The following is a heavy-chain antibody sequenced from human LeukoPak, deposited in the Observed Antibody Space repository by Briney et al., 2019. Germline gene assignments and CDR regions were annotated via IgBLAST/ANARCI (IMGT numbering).Heavy chain of an antibody. Sequence: GGSLRLSCAASGFTLSTYIMNWVRQAPGKGLEWVSGISWNSGSIGYADSVKGRFTISRDNAKNSLYLQMNSLRAEDTALYYCAKAVLWFGPFDYWGQGTLVTVSS. J-gene: IGHJ4*02. CDR1: GFTLSTYI. CDR3: AKAVLWFGPFDY. CDR2: ISWNSGSI. V-gene: IGHV3-9*01. D-gene: IGHD3-10*01.